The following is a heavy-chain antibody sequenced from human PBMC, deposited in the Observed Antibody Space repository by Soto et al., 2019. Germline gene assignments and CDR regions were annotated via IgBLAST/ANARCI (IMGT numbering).Heavy chain of an antibody. Sequence: AGGSLRLSCAASGFTVNGKKYITWVRQAPGKGLEWVSALYIADGTFYADSVKGRFTVSIDSSKNTVYLQMNNLSPEDTAVYYCATWLLREHAFGIWGLGTMVTVSS. CDR2: LYIADGT. J-gene: IGHJ3*02. V-gene: IGHV3-53*01. D-gene: IGHD2-15*01. CDR3: ATWLLREHAFGI. CDR1: GFTVNGKKY.